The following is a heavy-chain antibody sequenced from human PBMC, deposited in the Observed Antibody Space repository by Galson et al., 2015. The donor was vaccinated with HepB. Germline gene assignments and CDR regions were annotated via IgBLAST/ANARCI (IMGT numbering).Heavy chain of an antibody. CDR3: ARDAAYGGNSFDY. V-gene: IGHV4-59*02. D-gene: IGHD4-23*01. CDR2: IYYTGST. CDR1: DDSVSSYY. J-gene: IGHJ4*02. Sequence: SLTCSVPDDSVSSYYWSWIRQPPGRGLEWIGYIYYTGSTNYNPSLKSRVTISLDTSKNQFSLKLNSVTAADTAVYFCARDAAYGGNSFDYWGQGTLVAVPS.